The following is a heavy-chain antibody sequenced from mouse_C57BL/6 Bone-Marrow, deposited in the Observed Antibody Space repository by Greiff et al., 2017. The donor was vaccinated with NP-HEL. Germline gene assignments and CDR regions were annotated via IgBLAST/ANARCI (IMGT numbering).Heavy chain of an antibody. J-gene: IGHJ1*03. CDR3: AKGISYDGSSVRSDGYFDG. CDR1: GFTFSDYG. V-gene: IGHV5-17*01. Sequence: EVKLMESGGGLVKPGGSLKLSCAASGFTFSDYGMHWVRQAPEQGLEWVAYISSGSSTIYYADTVKGRFTISRDNAKNTLFLQMTSLRSEDTAMYDCAKGISYDGSSVRSDGYFDGWGTGTTVTVSS. CDR2: ISSGSSTI. D-gene: IGHD1-1*01.